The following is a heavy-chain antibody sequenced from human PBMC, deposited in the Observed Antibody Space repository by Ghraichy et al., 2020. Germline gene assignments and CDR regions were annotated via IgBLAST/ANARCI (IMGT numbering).Heavy chain of an antibody. CDR3: ATSLYDISWYNWNDGCGWFDP. CDR2: IYYSGST. CDR1: GGSISSSSYY. Sequence: NLSLTCTVSGGSISSSSYYWGWIRQPPGKGLEWIGSIYYSGSTYYNPSLKSRVTISVDTSKNQFSLKLSSVTAADTAVYYCATSLYDISWYNWNDGCGWFDPWGQGTLVTVSS. D-gene: IGHD1-1*01. V-gene: IGHV4-39*01. J-gene: IGHJ5*02.